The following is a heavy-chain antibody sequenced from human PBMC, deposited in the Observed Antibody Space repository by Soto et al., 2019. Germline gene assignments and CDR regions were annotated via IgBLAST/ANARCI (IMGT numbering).Heavy chain of an antibody. V-gene: IGHV3-64D*06. CDR3: VKDEGFCTGGNCYSVARGGFDL. CDR1: GFALSSYA. D-gene: IGHD2-15*01. CDR2: ISSNVIST. J-gene: IGHJ3*01. Sequence: PGGSLRLSCSASGFALSSYAMHWVRQAPGKGLEYVSSISSNVISTYYADSVKGRFTISRDNSQNTLYIQMNSLRPDDTALYYCVKDEGFCTGGNCYSVARGGFDLWGQGTMVTVS.